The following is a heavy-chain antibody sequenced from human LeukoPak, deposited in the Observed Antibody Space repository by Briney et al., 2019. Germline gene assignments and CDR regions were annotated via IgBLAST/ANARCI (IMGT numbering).Heavy chain of an antibody. J-gene: IGHJ4*02. V-gene: IGHV4-30-4*08. D-gene: IGHD6-19*01. CDR2: IYYSGST. CDR1: GGSIISSAYY. CDR3: VRTEVSSGSEDY. Sequence: TLSLTCTVSGGSIISSAYYWSWIRQPPGNLLEWIGYIYYSGSTYYNPSLKSRVTISLDTSKNQFSLKLSSVTAADTAVYYCVRTEVSSGSEDYWGQGTLVTVSS.